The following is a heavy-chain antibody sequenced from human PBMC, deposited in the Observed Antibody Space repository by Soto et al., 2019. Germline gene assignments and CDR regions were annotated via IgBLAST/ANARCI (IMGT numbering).Heavy chain of an antibody. V-gene: IGHV3-30*18. CDR3: AKDLGGTALDNWFDP. Sequence: GGSLRLSCAASGFTFSSYGMHWVRQAPGKGLEWVAVISYDGSNKYYADSVKGRFTISRDNSKNTLYLQMNSLRAEDTAVYYCAKDLGGTALDNWFDPWGQGTLVTVSS. CDR1: GFTFSSYG. J-gene: IGHJ5*02. D-gene: IGHD3-16*01. CDR2: ISYDGSNK.